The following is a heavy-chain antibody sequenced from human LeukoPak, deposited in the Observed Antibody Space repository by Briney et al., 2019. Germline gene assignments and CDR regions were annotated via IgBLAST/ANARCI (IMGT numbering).Heavy chain of an antibody. CDR3: AKDPPITAYDAFDI. CDR2: IRYDGSNK. V-gene: IGHV3-30*02. CDR1: GFTFSSYG. J-gene: IGHJ3*02. Sequence: GGSLRLSCAASGFTFSSYGMHWVRQAPGKGLEWVAFIRYDGSNKYYADSVKGRFTISRDNSKNTLYVQMNSLRAEDTAVYYCAKDPPITAYDAFDIWGQGTMVTVSS. D-gene: IGHD5-18*01.